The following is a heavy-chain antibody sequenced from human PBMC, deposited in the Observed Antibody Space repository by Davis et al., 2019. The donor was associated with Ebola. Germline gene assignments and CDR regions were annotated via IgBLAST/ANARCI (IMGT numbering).Heavy chain of an antibody. CDR2: ISSDGGIT. Sequence: GESLKIPCAASGFTFSRYWMHWLRQAPGKGLVYVSRISSDGGITSYADSVKGRFTISRDNAKSTLYLQMNSLTAEDTAVYYCVRTTYGAPEYWGQGTLVTVSS. V-gene: IGHV3-74*01. CDR3: VRTTYGAPEY. CDR1: GFTFSRYW. D-gene: IGHD4-17*01. J-gene: IGHJ4*02.